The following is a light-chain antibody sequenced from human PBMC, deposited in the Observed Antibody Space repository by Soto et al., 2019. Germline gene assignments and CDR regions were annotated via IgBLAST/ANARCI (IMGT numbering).Light chain of an antibody. Sequence: QSALTQPASVSGSPGQSIAISCTGTSSDVGSYNSVSWYHQYPGKVPKLMIYDVTNRPSGVSDRFSGSKSGNTASLTISGLQAEDEGDYYCSSYTSTGSYVFGTGTQLTVL. CDR1: SSDVGSYNS. CDR3: SSYTSTGSYV. V-gene: IGLV2-14*01. J-gene: IGLJ1*01. CDR2: DVT.